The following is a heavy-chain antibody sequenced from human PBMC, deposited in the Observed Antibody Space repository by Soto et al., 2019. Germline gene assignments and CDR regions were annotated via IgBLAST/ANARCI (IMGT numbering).Heavy chain of an antibody. CDR3: ARYDCSTACCYAA. J-gene: IGHJ4*02. CDR1: GFSFTSHG. V-gene: IGHV3-33*01. CDR2: IWFDGSKE. Sequence: QVQLVQSGGGVVQPGGSLRLSCVTSGFSFTSHGFHWVRQAPGKGLEWVAVIWFDGSKEYYTDSVKGRFTISRDNSKNTLYLQMNDLRGEDTAVYYCARYDCSTACCYAAWGQGTLVTVSS. D-gene: IGHD2-2*01.